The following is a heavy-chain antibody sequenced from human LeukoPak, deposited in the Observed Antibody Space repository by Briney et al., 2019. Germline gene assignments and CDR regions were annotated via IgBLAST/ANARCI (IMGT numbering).Heavy chain of an antibody. D-gene: IGHD1-26*01. CDR3: ARGRNSATY. CDR2: IGSSSSHT. CDR1: GFTFSDFY. V-gene: IGHV3-11*06. J-gene: IGHJ4*02. Sequence: PGGSLRLSWAASGFTFSDFYMSWIRQAPGKGLEWVSYIGSSSSHTNYADSVKGRFTISRDNARNSLYLQMNSLRAEDTAMYYCARGRNSATYGGQGTLVTVSS.